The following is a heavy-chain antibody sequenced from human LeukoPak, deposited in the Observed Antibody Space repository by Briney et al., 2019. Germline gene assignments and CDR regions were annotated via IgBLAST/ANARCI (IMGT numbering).Heavy chain of an antibody. V-gene: IGHV1-2*02. CDR2: INPNSGGT. Sequence: ASVKVSCKASGYTFTSYAMNWVRQAPGQGLEWMGWINPNSGGTNYAQKFQGRVTMTRDTSISTAYMELSRLRSDDTAVYYCARVGYSSSWYGYWGQGTLVTVSS. D-gene: IGHD6-13*01. CDR3: ARVGYSSSWYGY. J-gene: IGHJ4*02. CDR1: GYTFTSYA.